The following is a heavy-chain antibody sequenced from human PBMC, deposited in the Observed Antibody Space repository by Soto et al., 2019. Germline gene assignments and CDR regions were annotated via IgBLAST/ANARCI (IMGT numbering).Heavy chain of an antibody. CDR2: INHSGIP. CDR1: GSSFSGYQ. J-gene: IGHJ4*02. V-gene: IGHV4-34*01. D-gene: IGHD6-19*01. CDR3: ARGWRADFDY. Sequence: QVQIQQWGAGLLKPSETLSLTCAVYGSSFSGYQWIWIRQPPGKGLEWIGEINHSGIPNYNSSLESRVTISIDTAKNQFSLKWSSVTAADTAVYYCARGWRADFDYWGQGTLVTVSS.